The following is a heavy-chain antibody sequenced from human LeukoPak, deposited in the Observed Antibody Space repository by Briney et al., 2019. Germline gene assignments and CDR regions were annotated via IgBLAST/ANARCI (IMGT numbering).Heavy chain of an antibody. CDR2: ISGSGGST. J-gene: IGHJ4*02. CDR3: ANDLAAREQLFDY. D-gene: IGHD1-26*01. Sequence: GGSLRLSCAASGFTFSSYAMSWVRQAPGKGLEWVSAISGSGGSTYYADSVKGRFTISRDNSKNTLYLQMNSLRAEDTAVYYCANDLAAREQLFDYWGQGTLVTVSS. CDR1: GFTFSSYA. V-gene: IGHV3-23*01.